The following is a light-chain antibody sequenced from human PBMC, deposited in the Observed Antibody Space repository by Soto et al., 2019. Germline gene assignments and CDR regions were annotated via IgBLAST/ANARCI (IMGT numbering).Light chain of an antibody. J-gene: IGKJ1*01. Sequence: IVMTQSPATLSVSPGERATLSRRASQSISSNLAWYQQKPGQAPRLLIYGASTRATGIPARFSGSGSGTEFTLTISSLQSEDFAVYYCQHYNNWPPWTFGQGTKVEIK. V-gene: IGKV3-15*01. CDR3: QHYNNWPPWT. CDR1: QSISSN. CDR2: GAS.